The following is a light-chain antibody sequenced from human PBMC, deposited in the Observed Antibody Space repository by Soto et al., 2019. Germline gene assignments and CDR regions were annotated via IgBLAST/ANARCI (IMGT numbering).Light chain of an antibody. CDR1: QGISSY. Sequence: AIRMTQSPSSHSASTGDSPTITPLASQGISSYLAWYQQKPGKAPKLLIYAASTLQSGVPSRFSGSGSGTDFTLTISSLEPEDFAVYYCQQRSNWPITFGQGTRLEIK. J-gene: IGKJ5*01. CDR2: AAS. CDR3: QQRSNWPIT. V-gene: IGKV1-8*01.